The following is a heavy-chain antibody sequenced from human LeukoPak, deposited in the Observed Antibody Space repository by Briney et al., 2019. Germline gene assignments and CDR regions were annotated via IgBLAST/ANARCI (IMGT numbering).Heavy chain of an antibody. CDR1: GGSFSGYY. V-gene: IGHV4-34*12. CDR3: ARARVGYSYGYLSSFFDY. J-gene: IGHJ4*02. Sequence: SETLSLTCAVYGGSFSGYYWSWIRQPPGKGLEWIGEIIHSGSTNYNPSLKSRVTISVDTTKNQFSLKLSSVTAADTAVYYCARARVGYSYGYLSSFFDYWGQGTLVTVSS. CDR2: IIHSGST. D-gene: IGHD5-18*01.